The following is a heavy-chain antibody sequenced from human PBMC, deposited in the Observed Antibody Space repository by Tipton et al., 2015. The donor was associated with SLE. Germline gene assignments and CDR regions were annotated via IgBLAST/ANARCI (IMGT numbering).Heavy chain of an antibody. D-gene: IGHD6-13*01. V-gene: IGHV4-59*08. CDR3: ARRVATAGTAFDI. CDR1: GGSISSHY. Sequence: TLSLTCPVSGGSISSHYWRWIRQPPGKGLAWIGYIYYSGSTHYNPSLKSRVTISVDTSKNNFSLKLSSVTAADTAVYNCARRVATAGTAFDIWGQGTIVPVSS. J-gene: IGHJ3*02. CDR2: IYYSGST.